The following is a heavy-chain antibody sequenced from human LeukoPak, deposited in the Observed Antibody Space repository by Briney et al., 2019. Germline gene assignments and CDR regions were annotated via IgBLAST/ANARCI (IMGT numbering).Heavy chain of an antibody. J-gene: IGHJ4*02. V-gene: IGHV3-33*01. CDR2: IWYDGSNT. CDR3: ARDLEIGSSSYYFDH. Sequence: GGSLRLSCAASGFTFSSYGMHWVRQAPGKGLEWVAIIWYDGSNTYYVDSARGRFTISRDNSKNTLYLQVNSLRAEDTAMYYCARDLEIGSSSYYFDHWGQGTLVTVSS. D-gene: IGHD1-1*01. CDR1: GFTFSSYG.